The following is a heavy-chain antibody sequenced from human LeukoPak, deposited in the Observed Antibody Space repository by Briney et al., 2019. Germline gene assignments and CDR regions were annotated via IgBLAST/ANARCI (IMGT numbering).Heavy chain of an antibody. CDR2: IRYDGSNK. CDR1: GFTFSSYG. CDR3: AGDDYGGNPEGY. D-gene: IGHD4-23*01. J-gene: IGHJ4*02. V-gene: IGHV3-30*02. Sequence: GGSLRLSCAASGFTFSSYGMHWVRQAPGKGLEWVAFIRYDGSNKYYADSVKGRFTISRDNSKNTPYLQMNSLRAEDTAVYYCAGDDYGGNPEGYWGQGTLVTVSS.